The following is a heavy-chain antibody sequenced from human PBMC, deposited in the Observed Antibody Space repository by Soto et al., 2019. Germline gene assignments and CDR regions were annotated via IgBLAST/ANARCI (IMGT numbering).Heavy chain of an antibody. CDR3: SRGGDPDY. J-gene: IGHJ4*02. V-gene: IGHV3-74*01. Sequence: EVQLVESGGGLVQPGGSLRLSCVASGFTFNYYWMHWVRQAPGKGLVWVSRIQSDGSSPDYVDAVKGRFTISRDNAKNTLYLQMNNLRAEDTAVYYCSRGGDPDYWGQGTLVTVSS. D-gene: IGHD2-21*02. CDR1: GFTFNYYW. CDR2: IQSDGSSP.